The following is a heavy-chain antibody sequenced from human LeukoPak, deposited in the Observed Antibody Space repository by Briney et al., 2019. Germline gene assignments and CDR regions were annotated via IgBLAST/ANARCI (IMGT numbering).Heavy chain of an antibody. J-gene: IGHJ4*02. CDR3: ARVSSSWYRDFDY. V-gene: IGHV1-8*01. D-gene: IGHD6-13*01. CDR1: GYTFTSYD. Sequence: ASVKVSCKASGYTFTSYDINRVRQATGQGLEWMGWMNPNSGNTGYAQKFQGRVTMTRNTSISTAYMELSSLRSEDTAVYYCARVSSSWYRDFDYWGQGTLVTVSS. CDR2: MNPNSGNT.